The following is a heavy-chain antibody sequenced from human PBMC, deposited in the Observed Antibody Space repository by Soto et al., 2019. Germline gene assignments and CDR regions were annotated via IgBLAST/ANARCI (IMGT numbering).Heavy chain of an antibody. CDR1: GLTFSNHG. V-gene: IGHV3-23*01. CDR2: INDDSGST. D-gene: IGHD2-21*02. CDR3: AKSKGDHYYYYAMDV. J-gene: IGHJ6*02. Sequence: GGSLRLSCAASGLTFSNHGMSWVRQAPGKGLEWVSGINDDSGSTYYADSVEGRFTISRDNSKNTLYLQMNSLRADDTAVYFCAKSKGDHYYYYAMDVWGQGTTVTVSS.